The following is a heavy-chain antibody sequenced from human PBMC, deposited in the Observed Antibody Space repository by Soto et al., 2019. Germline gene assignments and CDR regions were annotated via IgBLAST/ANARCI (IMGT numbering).Heavy chain of an antibody. J-gene: IGHJ4*02. CDR3: ARGDYYDSSGYFDY. CDR1: GFTFSSYA. V-gene: IGHV3-30-3*01. CDR2: ISYDGSNK. D-gene: IGHD3-22*01. Sequence: GGSLRLSCAASGFTFSSYAMHWVRQAPGKGLEWVAVISYDGSNKYYADSVKGRFTISRDNSKNTLYLQMNSLRAEDTAVYYCARGDYYDSSGYFDYWGQGTLVTVSS.